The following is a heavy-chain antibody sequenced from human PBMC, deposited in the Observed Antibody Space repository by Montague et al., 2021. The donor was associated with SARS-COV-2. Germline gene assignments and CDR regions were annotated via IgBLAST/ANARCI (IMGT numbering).Heavy chain of an antibody. CDR1: GFTFSVYG. V-gene: IGHV3-23*01. D-gene: IGHD3-10*01. Sequence: SLRLSCAASGFTFSVYGMSWVRQAPGKGLEWVSTISSTGGSTYYADSVKGRFIISRDNSRNTVYMQMNNLRAEDTAVYYCAKGFTYYFASGGYPNYFDPWGQGTLVSVSS. CDR2: ISSTGGST. J-gene: IGHJ5*02. CDR3: AKGFTYYFASGGYPNYFDP.